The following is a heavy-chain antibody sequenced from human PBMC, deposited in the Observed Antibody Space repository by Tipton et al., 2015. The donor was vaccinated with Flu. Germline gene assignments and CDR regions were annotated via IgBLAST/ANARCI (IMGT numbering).Heavy chain of an antibody. D-gene: IGHD3-10*01. CDR2: ISHSGRT. J-gene: IGHJ4*02. V-gene: IGHV4-38-2*02. Sequence: TLSLTCTVSDYSISSGYYWGWIRQPPGKGLEWIGCISHSGRTYYNPSLKSRVTISVDTAKNQFSQRLSSVTAADTAVYYCAGSTYYYGSGSSDYWGQGTLVTVSP. CDR3: AGSTYYYGSGSSDY. CDR1: DYSISSGYY.